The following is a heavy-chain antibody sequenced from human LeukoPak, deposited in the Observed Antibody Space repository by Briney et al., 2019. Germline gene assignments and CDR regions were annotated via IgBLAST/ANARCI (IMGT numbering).Heavy chain of an antibody. CDR3: ARSRLSCSSTSCYVTYGWFDP. Sequence: PSETLSLTCTVSGGSISSYYWSWIRQPAGKGLEWIGRIYTSGSTNYNPSLKSRVTMSVDTSKNQFSLKLSSVTAADTAVYYRARSRLSCSSTSCYVTYGWFDPWGQGTLVTVSS. V-gene: IGHV4-4*07. J-gene: IGHJ5*02. D-gene: IGHD2-2*01. CDR1: GGSISSYY. CDR2: IYTSGST.